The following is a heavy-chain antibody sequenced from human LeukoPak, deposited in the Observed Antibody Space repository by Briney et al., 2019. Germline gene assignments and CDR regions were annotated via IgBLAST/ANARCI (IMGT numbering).Heavy chain of an antibody. CDR3: ARDALYCSSTSCYTSVGYWFDP. CDR2: TSSSSSYI. Sequence: GGSLRLSCAASGFTFSSYRMNWVRQAPGKGLEWVSSTSSSSSYIYYADSVKGRFTISRDNAKNSLYLQMNSLRAEDTAVYYCARDALYCSSTSCYTSVGYWFDPWGQGTLVTVSS. CDR1: GFTFSSYR. V-gene: IGHV3-21*01. J-gene: IGHJ5*02. D-gene: IGHD2-2*02.